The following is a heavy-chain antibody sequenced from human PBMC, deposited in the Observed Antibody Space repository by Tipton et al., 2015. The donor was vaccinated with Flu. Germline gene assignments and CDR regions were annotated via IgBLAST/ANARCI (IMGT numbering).Heavy chain of an antibody. CDR1: GFMFSSYW. D-gene: IGHD4-17*01. CDR3: VRGHYASF. V-gene: IGHV3-7*01. J-gene: IGHJ3*01. Sequence: QLVQSGGGLVKPGGSLRLSCAASGFMFSSYWMSWVRQAPGKGLEWVANIKEDGSEIYYVDSVKGRFTISRDNARNSLNLQMNSLRAEDTAVYYCVRGHYASFWGQGTMVTVSA. CDR2: IKEDGSEI.